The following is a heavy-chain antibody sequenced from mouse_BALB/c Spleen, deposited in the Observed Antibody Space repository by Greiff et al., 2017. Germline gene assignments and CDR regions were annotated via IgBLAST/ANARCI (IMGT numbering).Heavy chain of an antibody. CDR2: ISSGSSTI. CDR1: GFTFSSFG. Sequence: EVQRVESGGGLVQPGGSRKLSCAASGFTFSSFGMHWVRQAPEKGLEWVAYISSGSSTIYYADTVKGRFTISRDNPKNTLFLQMTSLRSEDTAMYYCARGAPYYFDYWGQGTTLTVSS. CDR3: ARGAPYYFDY. V-gene: IGHV5-17*02. J-gene: IGHJ2*01.